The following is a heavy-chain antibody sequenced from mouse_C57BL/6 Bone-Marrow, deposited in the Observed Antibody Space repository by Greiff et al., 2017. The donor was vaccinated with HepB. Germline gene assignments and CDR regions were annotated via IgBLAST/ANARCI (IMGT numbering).Heavy chain of an antibody. CDR3: VRHDWLLPFAY. CDR1: GFSFNTYA. V-gene: IGHV10-1*01. CDR2: IRSKSNNYAT. J-gene: IGHJ3*01. Sequence: EVQLQESGGGLVQPKGSLKLSCAASGFSFNTYAMNWVRQAPGKGLEWVARIRSKSNNYATYYADSVKDRFTISRDDSESMLYLQMNNLKTEDTAMYYCVRHDWLLPFAYWGQGTLVTVSA. D-gene: IGHD2-3*01.